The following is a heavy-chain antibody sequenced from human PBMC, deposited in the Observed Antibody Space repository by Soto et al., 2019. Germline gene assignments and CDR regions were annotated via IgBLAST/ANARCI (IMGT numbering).Heavy chain of an antibody. V-gene: IGHV4-39*07. Sequence: SETLSLTCTASGGSISSSSYYWCWIRQPPGKGLEWIGRINYSGSTYYNPSLKSRVTISVDTSKNQFSLKLSSVTAADTAVYYCARDPSMRGYYYYMDVWGKGTTVTVSS. J-gene: IGHJ6*03. CDR2: INYSGST. D-gene: IGHD3-10*01. CDR3: ARDPSMRGYYYYMDV. CDR1: GGSISSSSYY.